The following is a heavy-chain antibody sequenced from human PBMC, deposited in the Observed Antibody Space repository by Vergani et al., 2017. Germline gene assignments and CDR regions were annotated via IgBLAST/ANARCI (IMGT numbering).Heavy chain of an antibody. V-gene: IGHV3-15*01. CDR1: GFTFSNAW. CDR2: IKSKTDGGTT. Sequence: EVQLVESGGGLVKPGGSLRLSCAASGFTFSNAWMSWVRQAPGKGLEWVGRIKSKTDGGTTDYPAPVKGRFTISRDDSKNTLYLQMNSLKTEDTAVYYCTTGAVVVPAANYYYYGMDVWGQGTTVTVSS. J-gene: IGHJ6*02. D-gene: IGHD2-2*01. CDR3: TTGAVVVPAANYYYYGMDV.